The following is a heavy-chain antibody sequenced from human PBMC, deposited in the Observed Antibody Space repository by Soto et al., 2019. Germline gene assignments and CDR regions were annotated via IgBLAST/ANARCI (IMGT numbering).Heavy chain of an antibody. CDR2: IYYSGST. CDR1: GGSISSSSYY. V-gene: IGHV4-39*01. J-gene: IGHJ4*02. Sequence: QLQLQESGPGLVKPSETLSLTCTVSGGSISSSSYYWGWIRQPPGKGLEWIGSIYYSGSTYYNPSLKSRVTISVDTSKNQFSLKLSSVTAADTAVYYCARLTSDYVWGSYRQYYFDYWGQGTLVTVSS. CDR3: ARLTSDYVWGSYRQYYFDY. D-gene: IGHD3-16*02.